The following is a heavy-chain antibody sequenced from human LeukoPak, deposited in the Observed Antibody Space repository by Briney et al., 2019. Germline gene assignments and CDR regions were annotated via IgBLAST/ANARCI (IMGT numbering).Heavy chain of an antibody. J-gene: IGHJ4*02. CDR1: GGSFSGYY. CDR3: ARGAGKAIAAAPYPFDY. Sequence: SETLSLTCAVYGGSFSGYYWSWIRQPPGKGLEWIGEINHSGSTNYNPSLKSRVTISVDTSKNQFSLKLSSVTAADTAAYYCARGAGKAIAAAPYPFDYWGQGTLVTVSS. V-gene: IGHV4-34*01. CDR2: INHSGST. D-gene: IGHD6-13*01.